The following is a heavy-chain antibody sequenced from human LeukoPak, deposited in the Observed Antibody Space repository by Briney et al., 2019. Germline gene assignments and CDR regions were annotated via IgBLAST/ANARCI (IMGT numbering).Heavy chain of an antibody. Sequence: SVKVSCKASGGTFSSYAISWVRQAPGQGLEWMGGIIPIFGTANYAQKFQGRVTITADESTSTAYMELSSLRSEDTAVYYCAVPLVPAAMGYYGMDVWGQGTTVTVSS. CDR2: IIPIFGTA. J-gene: IGHJ6*02. CDR3: AVPLVPAAMGYYGMDV. CDR1: GGTFSSYA. V-gene: IGHV1-69*13. D-gene: IGHD2-2*01.